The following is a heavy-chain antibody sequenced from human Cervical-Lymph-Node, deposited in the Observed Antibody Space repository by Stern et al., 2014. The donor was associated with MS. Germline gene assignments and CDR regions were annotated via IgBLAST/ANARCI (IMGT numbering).Heavy chain of an antibody. V-gene: IGHV1-46*01. CDR3: ARQNMVRGVTELDF. Sequence: QVQLVQSGTEVKKSGASVRISCKASGYTFSIYYMHWVRQAPGQGLEWLGIINTATGGTTYAQKFQDRVTMTNDTSSSTLYLEMSSLVSEDTAVYYCARQNMVRGVTELDFWGQGTLVTVSS. CDR2: INTATGGT. J-gene: IGHJ4*02. D-gene: IGHD3-10*01. CDR1: GYTFSIYY.